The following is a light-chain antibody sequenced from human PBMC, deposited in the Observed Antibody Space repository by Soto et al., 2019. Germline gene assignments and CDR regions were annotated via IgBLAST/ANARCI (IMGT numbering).Light chain of an antibody. J-gene: IGLJ2*01. CDR2: DVS. Sequence: QSALTQPRSVSGSPGQSVTISCTGTSSDVGGYNYVSWYQQHPGKAPKLIIYDVSKRPSGVPDRFSGSKSGDTASLTISGLQAEDEADYYCCSYATTYTWVFGGGTKLNRP. V-gene: IGLV2-11*01. CDR3: CSYATTYTWV. CDR1: SSDVGGYNY.